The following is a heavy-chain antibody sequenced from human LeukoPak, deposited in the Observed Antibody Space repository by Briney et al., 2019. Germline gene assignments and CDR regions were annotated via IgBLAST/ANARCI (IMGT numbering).Heavy chain of an antibody. J-gene: IGHJ4*02. D-gene: IGHD6-6*01. CDR2: ISGSGGST. Sequence: GGSLRLSCAAFGFTFSSYAMSWVRQAPGKGLEWVSAISGSGGSTYYADSVKGRFTISRDNSKNTLYLQMNSLRAEDTAVYYCAKGEYSSSFRDGSPKYYFDYWGQGTLVTVSS. CDR1: GFTFSSYA. CDR3: AKGEYSSSFRDGSPKYYFDY. V-gene: IGHV3-23*01.